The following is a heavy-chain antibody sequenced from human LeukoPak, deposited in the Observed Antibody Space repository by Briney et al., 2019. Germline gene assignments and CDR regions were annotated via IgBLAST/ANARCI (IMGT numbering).Heavy chain of an antibody. J-gene: IGHJ4*02. V-gene: IGHV1-2*02. Sequence: ASVKVSCKASGYTFTGYYMHWVRQAPGQGLEWMGWINPNSGDTKCAQKFQGRVTMTRDTSINTAYMEVSRLTSDDTALYFCARDGALDYWGQGTPVAVSS. CDR3: ARDGALDY. CDR2: INPNSGDT. D-gene: IGHD3-16*01. CDR1: GYTFTGYY.